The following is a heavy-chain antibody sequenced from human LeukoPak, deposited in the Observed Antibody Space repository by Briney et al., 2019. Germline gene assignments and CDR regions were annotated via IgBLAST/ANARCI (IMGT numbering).Heavy chain of an antibody. CDR3: ARDLQGSSYRCSFDY. CDR2: TYYRSKWYL. CDR1: GDSVSRNSVA. D-gene: IGHD2-2*01. V-gene: IGHV6-1*01. J-gene: IGHJ4*02. Sequence: SPTLSPTYPISGDSVSRNSVALNWITQSPSRGLDWLGRTYYRSKWYLDYAVYVKSRIPINPDTSKNQFSLQLTSVTPEDTAVYYCARDLQGSSYRCSFDYWGQGTLVTVSS.